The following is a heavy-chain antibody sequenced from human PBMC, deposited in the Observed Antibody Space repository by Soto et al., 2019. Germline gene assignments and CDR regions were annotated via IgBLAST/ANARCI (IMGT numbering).Heavy chain of an antibody. Sequence: GGSLRLSCAASGFTFSSYGMHWVRQAPGKGLEWVAVIWYDGSNKYYADSVKGRFTISRDNSKNTLYLQMNSLRAEDTAVYYCARVLDSSGSPFFDYWGQGTLVTVSS. V-gene: IGHV3-33*01. D-gene: IGHD3-22*01. J-gene: IGHJ4*02. CDR1: GFTFSSYG. CDR2: IWYDGSNK. CDR3: ARVLDSSGSPFFDY.